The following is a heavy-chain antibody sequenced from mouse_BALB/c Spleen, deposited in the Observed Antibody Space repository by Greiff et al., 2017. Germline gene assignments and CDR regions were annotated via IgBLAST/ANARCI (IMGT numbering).Heavy chain of an antibody. Sequence: EVQLLQSGPELVKPGASVKIPCKASGYTFTDYNMDWVKQSHGKSLEWIGDINPNNGGTIYNQKFKGKATLTVDKSSSTAYMELRSLTSEDTAVYYCAREGYGNYGIDYWGQGTTLTVSS. CDR2: INPNNGGT. V-gene: IGHV1-18*01. CDR1: GYTFTDYN. D-gene: IGHD2-10*02. J-gene: IGHJ2*01. CDR3: AREGYGNYGIDY.